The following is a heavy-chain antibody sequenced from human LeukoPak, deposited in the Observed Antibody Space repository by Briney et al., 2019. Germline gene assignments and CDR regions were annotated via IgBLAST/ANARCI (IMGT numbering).Heavy chain of an antibody. V-gene: IGHV3-74*01. CDR3: ARDHYGALDY. CDR2: INTEGSST. D-gene: IGHD4-17*01. CDR1: GFSFSGSW. J-gene: IGHJ4*02. Sequence: GGSLRLSCAASGFSFSGSWMNWVRQAPGKGLVCLSRINTEGSSTYYADSVKGRFTISRDNTQNTLYLQVNSLRAEDTAVYYCARDHYGALDYWGRGTLVTVSS.